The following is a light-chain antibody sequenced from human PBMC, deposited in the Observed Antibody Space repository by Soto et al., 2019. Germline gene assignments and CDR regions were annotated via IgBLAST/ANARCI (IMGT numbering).Light chain of an antibody. CDR3: HQYGSSPYT. CDR1: QSISTTY. CDR2: GAS. Sequence: EIVVTQSPGTLSLSPGERATLSCRASQSISTTYLAWYQQRPGQAPRLLIYGASSRATGIPDRFSGSGSAKDLPLTITRVRPKDFAVYYCHQYGSSPYTFGQGPSWRSN. V-gene: IGKV3-20*01. J-gene: IGKJ2*01.